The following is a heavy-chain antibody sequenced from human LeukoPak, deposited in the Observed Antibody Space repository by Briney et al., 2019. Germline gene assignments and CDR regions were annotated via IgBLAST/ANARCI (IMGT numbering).Heavy chain of an antibody. J-gene: IGHJ6*03. D-gene: IGHD3-22*01. Sequence: SETLSLTCAVYGGSFSGYYWTWIRQTPEKGLGWIGEMNPSGSTSYNPSLKSRVTISVDTSKNQFSLKLSSVTAADMAVYYCARGRQDVTMIVVVMTAVSYYLDVWGKGTTVTVS. CDR1: GGSFSGYY. V-gene: IGHV4-34*01. CDR2: MNPSGST. CDR3: ARGRQDVTMIVVVMTAVSYYLDV.